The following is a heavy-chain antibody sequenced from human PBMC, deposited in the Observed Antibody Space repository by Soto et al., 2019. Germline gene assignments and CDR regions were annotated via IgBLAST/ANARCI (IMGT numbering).Heavy chain of an antibody. CDR3: ARDLSHYYDSPWGHAFDY. CDR2: IIPILGIA. J-gene: IGHJ4*02. V-gene: IGHV1-69*04. Sequence: GASVKVSCKASGGTFSSYTISWVRQAPGQGLEWMGRIIPILGIANYAQKFQGRVTITADKSTSTAYMELSSLRSEDTAVYYCARDLSHYYDSPWGHAFDYWGQGTLVTVSS. CDR1: GGTFSSYT. D-gene: IGHD3-22*01.